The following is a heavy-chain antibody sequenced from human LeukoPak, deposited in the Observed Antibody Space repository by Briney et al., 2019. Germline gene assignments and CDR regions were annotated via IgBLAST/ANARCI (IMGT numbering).Heavy chain of an antibody. Sequence: PSETLSLTCTVSGGSISSYYWSWIRQPPGKGLEWIGYIYYSGSTNYNPSLKSRVTISVDTSKNQFSLKLSSVTAADTAVYYCARVLSAADDAFDIWGQGTMVTVSS. CDR1: GGSISSYY. V-gene: IGHV4-59*01. J-gene: IGHJ3*02. D-gene: IGHD6-13*01. CDR2: IYYSGST. CDR3: ARVLSAADDAFDI.